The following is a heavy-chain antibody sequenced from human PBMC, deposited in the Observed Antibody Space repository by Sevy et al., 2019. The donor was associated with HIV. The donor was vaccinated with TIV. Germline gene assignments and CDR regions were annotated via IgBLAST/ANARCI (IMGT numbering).Heavy chain of an antibody. CDR1: GFTFSKYS. D-gene: IGHD2-8*01. J-gene: IGHJ4*02. V-gene: IGHV3-23*01. CDR3: AREGCTKPHDY. CDR2: LSFGCGEI. Sequence: GGSLRLSCAAFGFTFSKYSMSWVRQTPGKGLEWVSTLSFGCGEINYADSVKGRFTISRDNSKSSVYLQMNNLRPEDTAVYYCAREGCTKPHDYWGQGTLVTVSS.